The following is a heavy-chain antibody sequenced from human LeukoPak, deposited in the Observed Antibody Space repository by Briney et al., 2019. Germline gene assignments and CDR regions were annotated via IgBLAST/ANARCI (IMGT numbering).Heavy chain of an antibody. CDR3: AGTGYCIGGSCYSNYFDH. Sequence: PSETLSLTCTVSGVSITSFYWSWIRQPPGKGLEWIGYIYFSGSTNYNPSLKSRVTVSLDTTKNQVSLKLSSVSAADTAVYYCAGTGYCIGGSCYSNYFDHWGQGTLVTVSS. CDR2: IYFSGST. J-gene: IGHJ4*02. D-gene: IGHD2-15*01. V-gene: IGHV4-59*08. CDR1: GVSITSFY.